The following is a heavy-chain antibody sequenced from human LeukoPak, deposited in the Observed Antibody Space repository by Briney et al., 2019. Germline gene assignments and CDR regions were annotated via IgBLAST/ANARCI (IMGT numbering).Heavy chain of an antibody. D-gene: IGHD2-21*02. CDR3: AKDQVVTAISPGTPYFQH. J-gene: IGHJ1*01. V-gene: IGHV3-33*06. CDR2: IWYDGSNK. Sequence: GGSLRLSCAASGFTFSSYGMHWVRQAPGKGLEWVAVIWYDGSNKYYADSVKGRSTISRDNSKNTLYLQMNSLRAEDTAVYYCAKDQVVTAISPGTPYFQHWGQGTLVTVSS. CDR1: GFTFSSYG.